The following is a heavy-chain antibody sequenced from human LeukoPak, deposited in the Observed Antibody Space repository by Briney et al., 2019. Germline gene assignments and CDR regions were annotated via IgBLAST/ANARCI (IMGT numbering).Heavy chain of an antibody. V-gene: IGHV3-33*06. CDR2: ILSDGSKE. CDR3: AKCYGGNSDDAFDI. D-gene: IGHD4-23*01. J-gene: IGHJ3*02. Sequence: GGSLRLSCAASGFTFSSYGMHWVRQAPGKGLEWVAVILSDGSKEFYTDSVKGRFTISRDNSKNTLYLQMNSLRAEDTAVYYCAKCYGGNSDDAFDIWGQGTMVTVSS. CDR1: GFTFSSYG.